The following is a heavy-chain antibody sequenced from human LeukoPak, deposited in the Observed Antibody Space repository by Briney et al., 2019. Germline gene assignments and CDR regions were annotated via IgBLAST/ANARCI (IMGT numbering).Heavy chain of an antibody. V-gene: IGHV3-30*02. CDR1: GFTFSSYG. Sequence: PGGSLRLSCAASGFTFSSYGMNWVRQAPGKGLEWVAFIRYDGSNKYYADSVKGRFTISRDNSKNTLYLQMNSLRAENTAVYYCAKDRVVHMDVWGKGTTVTVSS. J-gene: IGHJ6*03. D-gene: IGHD6-6*01. CDR3: AKDRVVHMDV. CDR2: IRYDGSNK.